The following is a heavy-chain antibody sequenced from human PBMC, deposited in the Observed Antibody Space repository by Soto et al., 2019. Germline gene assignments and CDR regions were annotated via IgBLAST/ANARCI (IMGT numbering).Heavy chain of an antibody. D-gene: IGHD3-3*01. V-gene: IGHV1-2*02. CDR2: INPNSGGT. Sequence: QVQLVQSGAEVKKPGASVKVSCKASGYTFTGYYMHWVRQAPGQGLEWMGWINPNSGGTNYAQKFQGRVTMTRDTSISTAYMELSRLRSDDTAVYYCTRGAGRILEWLLRKNWFDPWGQGTLVTVSS. J-gene: IGHJ5*02. CDR1: GYTFTGYY. CDR3: TRGAGRILEWLLRKNWFDP.